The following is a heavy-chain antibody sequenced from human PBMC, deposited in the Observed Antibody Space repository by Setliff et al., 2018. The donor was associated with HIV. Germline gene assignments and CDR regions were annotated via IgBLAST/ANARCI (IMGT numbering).Heavy chain of an antibody. Sequence: ASETLSLTCSVSGGSTTSGGYYWSWIRQHPGKGLEYIWYIYYSGSSYYNPSLKSRVTISVDTSKNQFSLKLSSVTAADTAVYYCARHGVDDTSANYFRFGVHDHWGQGTLVTV. CDR2: IYYSGSS. V-gene: IGHV4-39*01. CDR3: ARHGVDDTSANYFRFGVHDH. D-gene: IGHD3-22*01. J-gene: IGHJ4*02. CDR1: GGSTTSGGYY.